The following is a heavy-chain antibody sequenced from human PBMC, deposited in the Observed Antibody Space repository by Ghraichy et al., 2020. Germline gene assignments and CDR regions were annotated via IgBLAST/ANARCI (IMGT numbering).Heavy chain of an antibody. CDR1: GFIFRNYA. CDR3: ARVGRGYSYGQGFDY. V-gene: IGHV3-30-3*01. J-gene: IGHJ4*02. CDR2: ISHDGNNK. D-gene: IGHD5-18*01. Sequence: LSLTCAASGFIFRNYAMHWVRQAPGKGLEWVALISHDGNNKYYTDSVKGRFTISRDDSTDTLYLQMNSLRTEDTALYSCARVGRGYSYGQGFDYWGQGTLVTVSS.